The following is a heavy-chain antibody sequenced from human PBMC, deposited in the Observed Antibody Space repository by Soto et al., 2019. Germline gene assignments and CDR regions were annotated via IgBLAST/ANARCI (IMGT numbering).Heavy chain of an antibody. V-gene: IGHV4-34*01. CDR2: ISHTGDT. Sequence: QVQLRQWGAGLLKPSETLALPCNVSGGSFSDYQWTWIRQSPDKGLEWIGEISHTGDTNSKPTLRSRLTMSVDTSKRQFSLTLSSVTAADTAVYFCAGGPDYGDYDAWCQGTLVTVSS. J-gene: IGHJ5*02. CDR3: AGGPDYGDYDA. D-gene: IGHD4-17*01. CDR1: GGSFSDYQ.